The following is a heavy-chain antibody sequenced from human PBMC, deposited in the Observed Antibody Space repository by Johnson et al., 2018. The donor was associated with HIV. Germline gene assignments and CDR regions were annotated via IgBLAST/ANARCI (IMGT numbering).Heavy chain of an antibody. J-gene: IGHJ3*02. D-gene: IGHD6-6*01. V-gene: IGHV3-9*01. Sequence: VQLVESGGGVVQPGRSLRLSCAASGFTFSSYAMHWVRQAPGKGLEWVSGISWNSGSIGYADSVKGRFTISRDNAKNSLYLQMNSLRAEDTAVYYCVGPDPQLVHPSGAFDIWGQGTMVTVSS. CDR1: GFTFSSYA. CDR3: VGPDPQLVHPSGAFDI. CDR2: ISWNSGSI.